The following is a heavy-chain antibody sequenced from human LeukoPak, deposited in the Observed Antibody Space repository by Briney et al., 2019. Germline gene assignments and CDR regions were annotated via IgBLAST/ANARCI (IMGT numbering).Heavy chain of an antibody. CDR2: IYTSGST. J-gene: IGHJ4*02. CDR1: GGSISSYC. V-gene: IGHV4-4*07. D-gene: IGHD6-19*01. Sequence: PSETVSLTCTVSGGSISSYCWSWIRQPAGKGLEWIGRIYTSGSTNYNPSLKSRVTMSVDTSKNQFSLKLSSVTAADTAVYYCARDAPPIAVAGAAFDYWGQGTLVTVSS. CDR3: ARDAPPIAVAGAAFDY.